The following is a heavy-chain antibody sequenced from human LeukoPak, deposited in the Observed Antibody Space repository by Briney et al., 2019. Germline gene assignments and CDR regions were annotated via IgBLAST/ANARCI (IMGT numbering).Heavy chain of an antibody. J-gene: IGHJ4*02. CDR3: ATGLETGLRYFDWSIDY. Sequence: ASVKVSCKVSGYTLTELSMHWVRQAPGKGLEWMGGFDPEDGETIYAQKFQGRVTMTEDTSTDTAYMELSSLRSEDTAVYYCATGLETGLRYFDWSIDYWGQGTLVTVSS. CDR2: FDPEDGET. D-gene: IGHD3-9*01. CDR1: GYTLTELS. V-gene: IGHV1-24*01.